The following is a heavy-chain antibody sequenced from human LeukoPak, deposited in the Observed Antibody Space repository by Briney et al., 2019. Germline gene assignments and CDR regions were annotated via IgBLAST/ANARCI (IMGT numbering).Heavy chain of an antibody. Sequence: PGGSPRPSCAASGFRFCSYVMSWGPPAPGEGLEYVSSIDGSDGASYYADSVKGQFPISRDNSKNTLFLQMNSLRVEDTAVYYCARVDSGNYDYWGQGTLLTVSS. D-gene: IGHD1-26*01. CDR2: IDGSDGAS. CDR1: GFRFCSYV. CDR3: ARVDSGNYDY. V-gene: IGHV3-23*01. J-gene: IGHJ4*02.